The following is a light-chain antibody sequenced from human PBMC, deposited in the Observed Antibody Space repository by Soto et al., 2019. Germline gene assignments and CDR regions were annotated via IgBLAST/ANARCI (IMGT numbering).Light chain of an antibody. V-gene: IGLV4-69*01. CDR3: QTWVTGIQV. CDR2: LNSDGSH. CDR1: SGHSSYA. J-gene: IGLJ2*01. Sequence: QSVLTQSPSASASLGASVKLTCTLSSGHSSYAIAWHQQRPEKGPRYLMKLNSDGSHSKGDGIPDRFSGSSSGAERYLTISGLQSEDEADYYCQTWVTGIQVFGGGTKLTVL.